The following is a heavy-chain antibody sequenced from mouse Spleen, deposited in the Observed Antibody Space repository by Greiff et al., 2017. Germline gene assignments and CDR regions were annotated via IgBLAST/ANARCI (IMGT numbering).Heavy chain of an antibody. Sequence: DLVKPGASVKLSCKASGYTFTSYWINWVKQRPGQGLEWIGRIAPGSGSTYYNEMFKGKATLTVDTSSSTAYIQLSSLSSEDSAVYFCATTAEFAYWGQGTLVTVSA. V-gene: IGHV1S41*01. J-gene: IGHJ3*01. CDR2: IAPGSGST. CDR1: GYTFTSYW. D-gene: IGHD1-2*01. CDR3: ATTAEFAY.